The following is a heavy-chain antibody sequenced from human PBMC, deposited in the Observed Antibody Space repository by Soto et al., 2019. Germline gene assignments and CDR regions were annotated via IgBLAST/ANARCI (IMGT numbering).Heavy chain of an antibody. V-gene: IGHV4-38-2*01. J-gene: IGHJ1*01. CDR1: GYSISSGYY. CDR3: ARLYGDYVFTDFQH. Sequence: SETLSLTCAVSGYSISSGYYWGWIRQPPGKGLEWIGSIYHSGSTYYNPSLKSRVTISVDTSKNQFSLKLSSVTAADTAVYYCARLYGDYVFTDFQHWGQGTLVTVSS. CDR2: IYHSGST. D-gene: IGHD4-17*01.